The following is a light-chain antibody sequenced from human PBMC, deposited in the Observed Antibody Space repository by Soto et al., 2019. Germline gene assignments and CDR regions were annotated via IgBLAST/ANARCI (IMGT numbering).Light chain of an antibody. CDR3: QQRSNWPLIT. CDR1: QSVSSY. V-gene: IGKV3-11*01. J-gene: IGKJ5*01. Sequence: EIVMTQSPATLSLYTGERATLSCRASQSVSSYLAWYQQKPGQAPRLLIYDASNRATGIPARFSGSGSGTDFTLTISSLQPEDFAVYYCQQRSNWPLITFGQRTRLEIK. CDR2: DAS.